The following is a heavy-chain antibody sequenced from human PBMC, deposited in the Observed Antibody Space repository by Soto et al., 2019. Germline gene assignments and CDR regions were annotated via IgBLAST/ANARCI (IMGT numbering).Heavy chain of an antibody. CDR3: ARYRPVCVYGMDD. V-gene: IGHV4-31*03. Sequence: PAETLSLTCTLSGASIIGGGYYCTWIRQPPGKRVEWIGYSYYSGSTYVHPSLKSRSIISVETSKNQFALKLSSVTAADTAVSYRARYRPVCVYGMDDWGQGTTVKASS. J-gene: IGHJ6*02. CDR1: GASIIGGGYY. CDR2: SYYSGST. D-gene: IGHD3-16*01.